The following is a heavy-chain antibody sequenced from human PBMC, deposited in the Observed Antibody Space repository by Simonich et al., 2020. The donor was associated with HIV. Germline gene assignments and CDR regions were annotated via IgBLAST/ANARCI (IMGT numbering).Heavy chain of an antibody. D-gene: IGHD3-16*01. Sequence: QVQLVESGGGVVQPGRSLRLSCAASGFTFSSYAMHWVRQAPGKGLEWVAVISYDGSNKYYADSVKGLFTISRDNSKNTLYLQMNSLRAEDTAVYYCASGGSISSVWADDYWGQGTLVTVSS. CDR2: ISYDGSNK. CDR1: GFTFSSYA. CDR3: ASGGSISSVWADDY. J-gene: IGHJ4*02. V-gene: IGHV3-30*07.